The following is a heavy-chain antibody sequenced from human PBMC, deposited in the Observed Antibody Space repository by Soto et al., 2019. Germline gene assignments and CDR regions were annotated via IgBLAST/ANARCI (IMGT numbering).Heavy chain of an antibody. V-gene: IGHV3-74*01. CDR1: GFTFNSYW. Sequence: EVQLVESGGGLVQPGGSLRLSCAASGFTFNSYWMHWVRQAPGKGLVWVSRINPDGRSTNYADSVKGRFTISRDNAKNTLYLQMNSLSAEDTAVYYCARGGLQGSGNHYNDNWGQGTLVTVSS. CDR2: INPDGRST. J-gene: IGHJ4*02. CDR3: ARGGLQGSGNHYNDN. D-gene: IGHD3-10*01.